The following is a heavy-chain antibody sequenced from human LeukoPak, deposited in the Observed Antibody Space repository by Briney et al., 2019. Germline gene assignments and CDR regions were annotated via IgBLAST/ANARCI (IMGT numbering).Heavy chain of an antibody. D-gene: IGHD1-26*01. CDR1: RFTLSSYS. Sequence: GGSLRLSCAASRFTLSSYSMNWVRQAPGKGLEGVSSISSSSSYIYYADSVKGRFTISRDNAKNSLYLQMNSLRAEDTAVYYCARDFIVGAIYYYYYMDGWGKGTTVTVSS. J-gene: IGHJ6*03. V-gene: IGHV3-21*01. CDR3: ARDFIVGAIYYYYYMDG. CDR2: ISSSSSYI.